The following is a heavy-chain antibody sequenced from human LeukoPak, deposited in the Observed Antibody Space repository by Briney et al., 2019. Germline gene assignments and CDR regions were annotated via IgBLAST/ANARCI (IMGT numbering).Heavy chain of an antibody. CDR2: IGRSGANS. Sequence: GGSLRLSCAASGFTFNKYAMSWVRQSPGKGLEWVSAIGRSGANSYYATSVKGRFSVSRDNTKNTFHLQMNSLRAEDAAVYYCAKDVPEHSSVLLQDYGGFDYWGQGTLVTVSS. V-gene: IGHV3-23*01. J-gene: IGHJ4*02. D-gene: IGHD6-19*01. CDR1: GFTFNKYA. CDR3: AKDVPEHSSVLLQDYGGFDY.